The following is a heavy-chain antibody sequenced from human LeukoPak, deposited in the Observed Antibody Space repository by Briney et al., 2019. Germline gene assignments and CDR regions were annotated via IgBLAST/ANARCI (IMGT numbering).Heavy chain of an antibody. J-gene: IGHJ4*02. CDR1: GFTFSDYY. CDR3: ATKRYSGTYPDLDN. D-gene: IGHD1-26*01. CDR2: ISSSSSYT. V-gene: IGHV3-11*06. Sequence: GGSLRLSCAASGFTFSDYYMSWIRQAPGKGLEWVSYISSSSSYTNYADSVKGRFTISRDNAKNSLYLQMNSLRAEDTAVYYCATKRYSGTYPDLDNWGQGTLVTVSS.